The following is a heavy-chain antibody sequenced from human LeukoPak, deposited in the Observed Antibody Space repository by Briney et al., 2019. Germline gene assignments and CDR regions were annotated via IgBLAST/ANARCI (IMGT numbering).Heavy chain of an antibody. Sequence: GGSLRLSCAASGFTVSSNYMKWVRQAPGKGLEWVSVIYTGGGTFYADSVKGRFTLSRDNSKNMVFLQMNSLRPEDTAVYFCARGRREPGDYVGDGLDVWGQGTPVTVSS. CDR3: ARGRREPGDYVGDGLDV. V-gene: IGHV3-66*02. CDR1: GFTVSSNY. J-gene: IGHJ6*02. D-gene: IGHD4-17*01. CDR2: IYTGGGT.